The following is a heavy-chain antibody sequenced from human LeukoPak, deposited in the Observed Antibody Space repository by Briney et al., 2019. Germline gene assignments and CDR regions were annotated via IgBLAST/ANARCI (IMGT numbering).Heavy chain of an antibody. D-gene: IGHD3-10*01. V-gene: IGHV4-4*07. J-gene: IGHJ5*02. CDR1: GGSISSYY. CDR3: ARDLHGSGTWDWFDP. CDR2: VYTNGNI. Sequence: PSETLSLTCTVSGGSISSYYWSWIRQHAGKGLEWIGRVYTNGNINYNPSLKSRVTMSLDTSKNQFSLKLNSVTAADTAMYYCARDLHGSGTWDWFDPWGQGTLVTVSS.